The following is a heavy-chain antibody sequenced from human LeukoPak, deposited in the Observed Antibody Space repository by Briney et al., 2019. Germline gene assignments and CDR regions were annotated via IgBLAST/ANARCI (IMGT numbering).Heavy chain of an antibody. CDR2: ISWNSGSI. V-gene: IGHV3-9*01. D-gene: IGHD3-16*01. Sequence: PGGSLRLSCAASGFTFDDYAMHWVRQAPGKGLEWVSGISWNSGSIGYADSVKGRFTISRDNAKNSLYLQMNSLRAEDTALYYCVLGDYYYYYGMDVWGQGTTVTVSS. J-gene: IGHJ6*02. CDR1: GFTFDDYA. CDR3: VLGDYYYYYGMDV.